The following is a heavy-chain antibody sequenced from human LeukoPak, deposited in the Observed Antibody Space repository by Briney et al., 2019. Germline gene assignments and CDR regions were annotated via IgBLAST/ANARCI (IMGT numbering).Heavy chain of an antibody. D-gene: IGHD3-16*01. CDR1: GFTFSNYG. J-gene: IGHJ4*02. CDR2: IRYDGSTQ. CDR3: AKDKIWGEDYFDY. V-gene: IGHV3-30*02. Sequence: GGTLRLSCAASGFTFSNYGMHWVRQAPGKGLKWVAFIRYDGSTQYYADSVKGRFTISRDNSKNTLYLQMNSLRAEDTAIYYCAKDKIWGEDYFDYWGQGTLVTVSS.